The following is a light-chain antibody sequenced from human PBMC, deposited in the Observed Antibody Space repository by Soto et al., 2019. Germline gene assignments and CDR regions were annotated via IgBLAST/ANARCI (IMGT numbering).Light chain of an antibody. V-gene: IGKV3-20*01. J-gene: IGKJ2*01. CDR2: AAS. Sequence: VMTQSLGTLSLTPGQRATLSRRASQSVSSSYLAWYQQKPGQAPRLLIYAASYRATGIPDKFSGSGSGTDFSLTISRLEPEDSAVYYCHQYHSPPQTFGQGTKVDIK. CDR3: HQYHSPPQT. CDR1: QSVSSSY.